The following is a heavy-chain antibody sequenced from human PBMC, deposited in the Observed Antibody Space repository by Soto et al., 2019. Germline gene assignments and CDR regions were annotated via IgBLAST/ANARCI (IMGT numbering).Heavy chain of an antibody. CDR3: ARGTYITGRYALDI. CDR2: IYHSESA. J-gene: IGHJ3*02. Sequence: SETLSLTCGVSGDSIISNNWWTWVRQPPGKGLEWVGEIYHSESANYNPSLKRRVTISLDKSRNQFSLSLASVTAADAAVYFCARGTYITGRYALDIWGQGTMVTVSS. CDR1: GDSIISNNW. D-gene: IGHD6-19*01. V-gene: IGHV4-4*02.